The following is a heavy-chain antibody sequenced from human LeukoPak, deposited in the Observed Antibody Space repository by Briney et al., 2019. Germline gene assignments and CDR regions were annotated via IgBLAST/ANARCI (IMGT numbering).Heavy chain of an antibody. J-gene: IGHJ4*02. CDR1: GFTFSSYG. CDR3: AREAVVLTLDY. CDR2: ISYDGSNK. D-gene: IGHD6-19*01. Sequence: GGSLRLSCAASGFTFSSYGMHWVRQAPGKGLEWVAVISYDGSNKYYADSVKGRFTISRDNSKNTLYLQMNSLRAEDTAVYYCAREAVVLTLDYWGQGTLVTVSS. V-gene: IGHV3-30*03.